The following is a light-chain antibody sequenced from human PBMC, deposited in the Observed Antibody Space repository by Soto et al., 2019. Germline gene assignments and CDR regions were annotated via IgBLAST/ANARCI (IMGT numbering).Light chain of an antibody. CDR2: GAS. J-gene: IGKJ1*01. CDR3: QQYNNWPRT. CDR1: QSVSSN. Sequence: EIVMTQSPATLSVSPGERATLSCRASQSVSSNLAWYQQRPGQAPRLLMYGASTRATGIPSRFSGSGSGTEFTLTISSLQSEDFADYYCQQYNNWPRTFGRGTKVEIK. V-gene: IGKV3-15*01.